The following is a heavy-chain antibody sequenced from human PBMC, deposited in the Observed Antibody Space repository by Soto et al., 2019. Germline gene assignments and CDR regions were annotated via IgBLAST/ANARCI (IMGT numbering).Heavy chain of an antibody. CDR3: ASEVVIGAPSGMTTIPFGY. CDR1: GGSISSYY. J-gene: IGHJ4*02. V-gene: IGHV4-59*01. Sequence: SETLSLTCTVSGGSISSYYWSWIRQPPGKGLEWIGYIYYSGSTNYNPSLKSRVTISVDTSKNQFSLKLSSVTAADMAVYYCASEVVIGAPSGMTTIPFGYWGQGTLVTVST. CDR2: IYYSGST. D-gene: IGHD3-22*01.